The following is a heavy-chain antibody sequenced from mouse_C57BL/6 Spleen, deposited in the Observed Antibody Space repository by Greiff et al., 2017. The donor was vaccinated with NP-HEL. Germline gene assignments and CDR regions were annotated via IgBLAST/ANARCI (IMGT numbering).Heavy chain of an antibody. CDR2: IYPSDSET. Sequence: VQLQQPGAELVRPGSSVKLSCKASGYTFTSYWMDWVKQRPGQGLEWIGNIYPSDSETHYNQKFKDKATLTVDKSSSTAYMQLSSLTSEDSAVYYCARSPHYYGSSLYYFDYWGQGTTLTVSS. V-gene: IGHV1-61*01. D-gene: IGHD1-1*01. CDR1: GYTFTSYW. CDR3: ARSPHYYGSSLYYFDY. J-gene: IGHJ2*01.